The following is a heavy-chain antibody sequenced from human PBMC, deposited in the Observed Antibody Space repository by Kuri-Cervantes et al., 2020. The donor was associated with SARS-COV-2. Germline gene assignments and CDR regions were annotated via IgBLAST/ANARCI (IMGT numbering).Heavy chain of an antibody. V-gene: IGHV4-39*01. J-gene: IGHJ4*02. D-gene: IGHD6-13*01. Sequence: TFSSYAMSWVRQPPGKGLEWIGSSYYSGSTYYNPSLKSRVTISVDTSKNQFYLQLSSVTAADTAVYYCARLEIPLVAAAYAYWGQGTLVTVSS. CDR2: SYYSGST. CDR1: TFSSYA. CDR3: ARLEIPLVAAAYAY.